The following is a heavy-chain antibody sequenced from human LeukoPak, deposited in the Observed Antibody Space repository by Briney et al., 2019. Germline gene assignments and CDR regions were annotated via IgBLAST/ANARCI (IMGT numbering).Heavy chain of an antibody. Sequence: GGSLRLSCAASGFTFSDYYMSWIRQAPGKGLEWVSYISSSISTIYYADSVKGRFTISRDNSKNTLYLQMNSLRAEDTAVYYCARDSSSGSAAFDYWGQGTLVTVSS. J-gene: IGHJ4*02. V-gene: IGHV3-11*04. CDR2: ISSSISTI. CDR3: ARDSSSGSAAFDY. D-gene: IGHD6-19*01. CDR1: GFTFSDYY.